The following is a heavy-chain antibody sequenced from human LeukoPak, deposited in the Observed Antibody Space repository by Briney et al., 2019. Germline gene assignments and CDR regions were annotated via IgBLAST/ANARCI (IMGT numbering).Heavy chain of an antibody. V-gene: IGHV3-66*01. Sequence: GGSLRLSCAASEFSVGSNYMTWVRQAPGKGLEWVSLIYSGGSTYYADSVKGRFTTSRDNAKNSLYLQMNRLRAEDTAVYFCARSITMFRGLTDYWGQGTLVTVSS. CDR3: ARSITMFRGLTDY. CDR2: IYSGGST. J-gene: IGHJ4*02. CDR1: EFSVGSNY. D-gene: IGHD3-10*01.